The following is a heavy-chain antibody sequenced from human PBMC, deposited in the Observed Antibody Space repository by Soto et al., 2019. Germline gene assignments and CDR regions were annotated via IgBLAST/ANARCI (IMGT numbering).Heavy chain of an antibody. CDR3: ASGGHVDY. J-gene: IGHJ4*02. CDR2: INQDGSER. D-gene: IGHD3-16*01. V-gene: IGHV3-7*05. CDR1: GFTFSSFW. Sequence: EVQLVESGGDLVQPGGSLRLSCAASGFTFSSFWMTWVRQAPGKGLEWVANINQDGSERHYVDSVKGRFTISRDNAKXSLYXXMNSLSXXXXXXYYCASGGHVDYCGQGTLVTVSS.